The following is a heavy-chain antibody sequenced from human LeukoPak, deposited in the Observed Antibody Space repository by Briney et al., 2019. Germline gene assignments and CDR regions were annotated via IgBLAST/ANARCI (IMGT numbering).Heavy chain of an antibody. CDR1: GFTFSSYG. J-gene: IGHJ4*02. CDR3: AKDGNVIVQYFDY. CDR2: ISYHGSNK. Sequence: GGSLRLSGAASGFTFSSYGMHWVRQAPGKGLEWVAVISYHGSNKYYADSVKGRFTISRDNSKNTLYLQMNSLRAEDTAVYYCAKDGNVIVQYFDYWGQGTLVTVSS. D-gene: IGHD2/OR15-2a*01. V-gene: IGHV3-30*18.